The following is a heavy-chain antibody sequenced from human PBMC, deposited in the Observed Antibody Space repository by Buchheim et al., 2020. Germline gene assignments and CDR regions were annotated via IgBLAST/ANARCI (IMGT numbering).Heavy chain of an antibody. J-gene: IGHJ5*02. V-gene: IGHV1-8*01. Sequence: QVQLVQSGAEVKKPGASVKVSCKASGYTFTSYDINWVRQATGQGLEWMGWMNPNSGDAGYVQNFQGRVSMTRDTSRSTAYMELSSLRSEDTAAYYCARSGAGENVWFDPWGQGTL. D-gene: IGHD1-1*01. CDR3: ARSGAGENVWFDP. CDR2: MNPNSGDA. CDR1: GYTFTSYD.